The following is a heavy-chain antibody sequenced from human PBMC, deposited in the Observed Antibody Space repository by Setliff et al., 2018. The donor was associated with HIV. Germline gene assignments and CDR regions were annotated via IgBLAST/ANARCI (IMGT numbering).Heavy chain of an antibody. V-gene: IGHV1-18*01. CDR1: GYTFTSYG. CDR3: ARDPGYCSGGRCYGAYFQH. D-gene: IGHD2-15*01. J-gene: IGHJ1*01. Sequence: ASVKVSCKASGYTFTSYGISWVRQAPGQGLEWMGWISAYNGDTHFEQNLQGRVAMTTDTSTSTAYMELRSLRSDDTAMFYCARDPGYCSGGRCYGAYFQHWGQGTLVTVSS. CDR2: ISAYNGDT.